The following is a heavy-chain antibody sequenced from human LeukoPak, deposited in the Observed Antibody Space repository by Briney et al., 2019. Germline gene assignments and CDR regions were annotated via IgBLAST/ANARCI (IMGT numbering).Heavy chain of an antibody. J-gene: IGHJ4*02. D-gene: IGHD3-16*01. V-gene: IGHV1-8*01. CDR2: MNPNSGNT. CDR1: GYIFTSYD. CDR3: ARVRYRLAETYIDY. Sequence: ASVKVSCKPAGYIFTSYDINSVRQATGQGREWMGWMNPNSGNTGYPQTLQRRVTMTRTPSISTANLQLSSLRSEDTAVYYCARVRYRLAETYIDYWGQGTLVTVSS.